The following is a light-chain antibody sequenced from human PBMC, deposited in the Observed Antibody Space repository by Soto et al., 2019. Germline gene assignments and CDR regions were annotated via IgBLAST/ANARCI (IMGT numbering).Light chain of an antibody. Sequence: QSVLTQPPSASGTPGQRVTISCSGSNSNIESNTVSWYQQLPGTAPKLLIYSNNQRPSGVPDRFSGSKSGTSASLAISGLQSDDEADYYCAAWDDSLNGHVVFGGGTKLTVL. CDR1: NSNIESNT. CDR2: SNN. V-gene: IGLV1-44*01. CDR3: AAWDDSLNGHVV. J-gene: IGLJ2*01.